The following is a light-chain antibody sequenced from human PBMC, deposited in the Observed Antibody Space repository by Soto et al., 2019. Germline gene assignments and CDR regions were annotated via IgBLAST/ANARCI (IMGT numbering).Light chain of an antibody. CDR3: QQYNSYPLT. Sequence: DIQMTQSPSTLSASVGDRVTITCRASETINTWLAWYQQKPGKAPKLLFYDASSLQSGVPSRFSGSGSGTEFTLTISSLQPDDFATYYCQQYNSYPLTFGGGTKVEIK. J-gene: IGKJ4*01. CDR2: DAS. CDR1: ETINTW. V-gene: IGKV1-5*01.